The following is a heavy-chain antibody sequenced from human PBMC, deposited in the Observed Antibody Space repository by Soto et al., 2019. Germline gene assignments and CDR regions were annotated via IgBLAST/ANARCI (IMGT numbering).Heavy chain of an antibody. J-gene: IGHJ4*02. CDR1: GGSISSYY. V-gene: IGHV4-59*01. Sequence: SETLSLTCTVSGGSISSYYWSWIRQPPGKGLEWIGYIYYSGSTNYNPSLKSRVTISVDTSKNQFSLKLSSVTAADTAVYYCAKADHRQLVHEYWGQGTLVTVSS. CDR3: AKADHRQLVHEY. D-gene: IGHD6-13*01. CDR2: IYYSGST.